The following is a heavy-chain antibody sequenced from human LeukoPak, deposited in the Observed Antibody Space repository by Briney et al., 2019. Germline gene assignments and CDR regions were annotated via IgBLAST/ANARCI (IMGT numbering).Heavy chain of an antibody. D-gene: IGHD2-8*02. Sequence: SETLSLTCNVSGYSISSGYYWGWIRQSPGKGLEWIGTVYHTGTTYYSPSLKSRLAISLDTSTHRFSLKLTSVTATDTAVYYCASAHYEATGLGYYFKFWGQGTLVSVSS. J-gene: IGHJ4*02. CDR2: VYHTGTT. V-gene: IGHV4-38-2*02. CDR3: ASAHYEATGLGYYFKF. CDR1: GYSISSGYY.